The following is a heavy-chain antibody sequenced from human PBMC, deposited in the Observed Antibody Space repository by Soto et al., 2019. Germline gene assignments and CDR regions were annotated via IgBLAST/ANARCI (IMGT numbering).Heavy chain of an antibody. D-gene: IGHD4-17*01. CDR2: IYWDDDK. Sequence: QITLKESGPTLVKPTQTLTLTCTFSGFSLSTSGVGVGWIRQPPGKALEWLALIYWDDDKRYSPSLKSRLTITKDTSKNQVVLTMANMDPVDTATYYCAHRQPITVTFDYWGQGTLVTVSS. CDR1: GFSLSTSGVG. V-gene: IGHV2-5*02. J-gene: IGHJ4*02. CDR3: AHRQPITVTFDY.